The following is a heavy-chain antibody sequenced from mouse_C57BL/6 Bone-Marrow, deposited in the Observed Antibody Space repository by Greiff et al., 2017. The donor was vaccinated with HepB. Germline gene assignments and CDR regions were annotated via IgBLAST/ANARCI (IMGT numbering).Heavy chain of an antibody. CDR2: INPGSGGT. D-gene: IGHD2-4*01. J-gene: IGHJ3*01. CDR1: GYAFTNYL. CDR3: AREGIYYDYDSWFAY. V-gene: IGHV1-54*01. Sequence: QVQLQQSGAELVRPGTSVKVSCKASGYAFTNYLIEWVKQRPGQGLEWIGVINPGSGGTNYNEKFKGKATLTADKSSSTAYMQLSSLTSEDSAVYFCAREGIYYDYDSWFAYWGQGTLVTVSA.